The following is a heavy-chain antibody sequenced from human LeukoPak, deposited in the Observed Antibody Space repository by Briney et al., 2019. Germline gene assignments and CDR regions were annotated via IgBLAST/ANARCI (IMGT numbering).Heavy chain of an antibody. CDR3: TTPYDSSGYSPLYYGMDV. Sequence: GGALRLYCAASGFXFSNAWISWVRQAPGKGLEWVGRIKSKTDGGTTDYAAPVKGRFTISRDDSKNTLYLQMNSLKTEDTAVYYCTTPYDSSGYSPLYYGMDVWGQGTTVTVSS. CDR1: GFXFSNAW. V-gene: IGHV3-15*01. J-gene: IGHJ6*02. CDR2: IKSKTDGGTT. D-gene: IGHD3-22*01.